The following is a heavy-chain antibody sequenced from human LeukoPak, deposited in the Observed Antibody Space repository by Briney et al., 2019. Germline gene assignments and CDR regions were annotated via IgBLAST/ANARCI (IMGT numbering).Heavy chain of an antibody. CDR3: ARNPIKYYDILTYLDY. CDR2: NNPNSGGT. D-gene: IGHD3-9*01. J-gene: IGHJ4*02. Sequence: AAVKVSRKASGYTLTGYYMHGVPQAPGQGREGMGWNNPNSGGTNYAQKFQGRVTMTRDTSISTAYMELSRLRSDDTAAYYCARNPIKYYDILTYLDYWGQGTLVTVSS. V-gene: IGHV1-2*02. CDR1: GYTLTGYY.